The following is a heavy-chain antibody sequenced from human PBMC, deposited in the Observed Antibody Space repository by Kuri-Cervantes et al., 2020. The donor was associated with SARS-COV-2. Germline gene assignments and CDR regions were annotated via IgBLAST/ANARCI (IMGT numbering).Heavy chain of an antibody. CDR3: ARAWGGYYDFWNDY. Sequence: GESLKISCAASGFTFSSYAMHWVRQAPGKGLEWVAVISYDGSNKYYADSVKGRFTISRDNSKNTLYLQMNSLRAEDTAVYYCARAWGGYYDFWNDYWGQGTLVTVSS. D-gene: IGHD3-3*01. J-gene: IGHJ4*02. CDR1: GFTFSSYA. CDR2: ISYDGSNK. V-gene: IGHV3-30*04.